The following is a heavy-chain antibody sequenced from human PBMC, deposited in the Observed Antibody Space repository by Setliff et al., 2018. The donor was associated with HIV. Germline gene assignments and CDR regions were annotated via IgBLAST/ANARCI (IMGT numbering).Heavy chain of an antibody. CDR1: GFTFSSYS. V-gene: IGHV3-21*01. D-gene: IGHD4-17*01. CDR2: ISGSSSYI. CDR3: ASPLIMTTVTKDY. J-gene: IGHJ4*02. Sequence: PGGSLRLSCAASGFTFSSYSMNWVRQAPGKGLEWVSSISGSSSYIYYADSVKGRFTVSRDNAKNSLYLQMNNLRAEDTAMYYCASPLIMTTVTKDYWGQGTLVTVSS.